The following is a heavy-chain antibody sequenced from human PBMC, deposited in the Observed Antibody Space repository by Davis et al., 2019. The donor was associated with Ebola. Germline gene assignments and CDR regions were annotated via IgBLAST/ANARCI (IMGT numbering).Heavy chain of an antibody. Sequence: GESLKISCAASGFTFSSYSMNWVRQAPGKGLEWVSAISGSGGTTYYAGSAKGRFTVSRDNSKKTMYLQMNSLRAEDTAVYYCARSGLSFGVVKYHYGMDVWGKGTTVTVSS. CDR2: ISGSGGTT. J-gene: IGHJ6*04. CDR1: GFTFSSYS. CDR3: ARSGLSFGVVKYHYGMDV. D-gene: IGHD3-3*01. V-gene: IGHV3-23*01.